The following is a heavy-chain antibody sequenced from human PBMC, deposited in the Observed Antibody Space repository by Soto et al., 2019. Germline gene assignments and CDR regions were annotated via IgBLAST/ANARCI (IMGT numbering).Heavy chain of an antibody. J-gene: IGHJ5*02. D-gene: IGHD1-26*01. CDR3: TRDQGGSYDSWFDP. CDR1: FTFSMYS. V-gene: IGHV3-21*01. CDR2: ISSGGSYI. Sequence: EVQVVESGGGLVQPGGSLRLSCSFTFSMYSMNWVRQAPGKGLEWVASISSGGSYIKYADSVKGRFTISRDNAKNSVSLQMNSLRVDDTAVSFCTRDQGGSYDSWFDPWGQGTLVTVSS.